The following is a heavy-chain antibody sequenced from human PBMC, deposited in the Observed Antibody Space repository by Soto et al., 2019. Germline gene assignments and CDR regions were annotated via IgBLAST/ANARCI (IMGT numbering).Heavy chain of an antibody. Sequence: ESLTISCTYSGPRFPNRWFALVRQVPGKGLEWMGNIYPGDSDIKYSPSLDGQVTISADKSSSTAFLEWRSLRASDSAKYYCARQDGSGPFDYWGQGTPVTVYS. V-gene: IGHV5-51*01. CDR3: ARQDGSGPFDY. CDR1: GPRFPNRW. D-gene: IGHD3-10*01. CDR2: IYPGDSDI. J-gene: IGHJ4*02.